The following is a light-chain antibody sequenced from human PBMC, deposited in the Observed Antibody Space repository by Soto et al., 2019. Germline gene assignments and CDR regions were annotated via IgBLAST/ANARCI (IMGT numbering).Light chain of an antibody. V-gene: IGKV2-28*01. Sequence: DIVMTQSPLSLPVTPGEPASISCRSSQSLLHSNGYNYLDWYLQKPGQSPQLLIYSGSNRASGVPDGFSGSGSGTDFTLKISRVEAEDVGVYYCMQPLQSWTFGQGTKVDIK. J-gene: IGKJ1*01. CDR3: MQPLQSWT. CDR2: SGS. CDR1: QSLLHSNGYNY.